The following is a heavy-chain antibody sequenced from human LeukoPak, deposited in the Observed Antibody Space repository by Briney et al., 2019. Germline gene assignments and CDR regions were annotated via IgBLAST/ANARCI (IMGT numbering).Heavy chain of an antibody. CDR2: IYYSGST. Sequence: PSETLSLTCTVSGDSISSSSYYWGWIRQPPGKGLEWIGSIYYSGSTYYNPSLKSRVTISVDTSKNQFSLKLSSVTAADTAVYYCARDVAAAGTDYWGQGTLVTVSS. CDR1: GDSISSSSYY. V-gene: IGHV4-39*02. D-gene: IGHD6-13*01. J-gene: IGHJ4*02. CDR3: ARDVAAAGTDY.